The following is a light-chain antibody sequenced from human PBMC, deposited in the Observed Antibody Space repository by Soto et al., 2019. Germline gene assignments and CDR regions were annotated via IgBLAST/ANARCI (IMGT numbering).Light chain of an antibody. J-gene: IGKJ1*01. CDR1: QSVSSN. Sequence: EIVMTQSPATLSVSPREGATLSCRASQSVSSNLAWYQQKPGQAPRLLIYGASTRATGIPARFSGSGSGTEFTLTISSLQSEDFAVYYCQQYNNWPSWTFGQGTKVDIK. CDR3: QQYNNWPSWT. V-gene: IGKV3-15*01. CDR2: GAS.